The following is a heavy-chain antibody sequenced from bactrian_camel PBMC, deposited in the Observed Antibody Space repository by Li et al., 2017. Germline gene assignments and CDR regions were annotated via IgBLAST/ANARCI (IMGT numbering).Heavy chain of an antibody. J-gene: IGHJ4*01. CDR2: VFIGGGNT. CDR1: RYTYAPNC. V-gene: IGHV3S1*01. Sequence: VQLVESGGGSVQGGGSLRLSCAVQRYTYAPNCMAWFRQAPGKDHEGVATVFIGGGNTYYADSVKGRFTISQDNAKKAVYLQMNSLKPEDTATYYCAASGARYPYSCGTWAGAQYEYKQWGRGTQVTVS. CDR3: AASGARYPYSCGTWAGAQYEYKQ. D-gene: IGHD7*01.